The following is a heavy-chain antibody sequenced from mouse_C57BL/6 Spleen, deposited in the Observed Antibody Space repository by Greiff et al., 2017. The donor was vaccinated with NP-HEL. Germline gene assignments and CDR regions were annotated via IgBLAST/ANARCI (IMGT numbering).Heavy chain of an antibody. V-gene: IGHV1-7*01. CDR3: ARRDLLPPFDY. Sequence: QVQLKQSGAELAKPGASVKLSCKASGYTFTSYWMHWVKQRPGQGLEWIGYINPSSGYTKYNQKFKDKATLTADKSSSTAYMQLSSRTYEDSAVYYCARRDLLPPFDYWGQGTTLTVSS. J-gene: IGHJ2*01. D-gene: IGHD1-1*01. CDR2: INPSSGYT. CDR1: GYTFTSYW.